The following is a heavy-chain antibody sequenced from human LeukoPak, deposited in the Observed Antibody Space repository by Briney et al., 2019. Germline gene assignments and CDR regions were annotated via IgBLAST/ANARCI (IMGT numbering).Heavy chain of an antibody. V-gene: IGHV4-31*03. CDR3: ARIYAAAGALYYFDY. Sequence: SETLSLTCTVSGGSISRGGYYWSWVRQHPGKGLEWNVYIYYSGSTYYNPSLKSRVTISVDTSKNQFSLKLSSVTAADTAVYYCARIYAAAGALYYFDYWGRGTLVTVSS. D-gene: IGHD6-13*01. CDR1: GGSISRGGYY. J-gene: IGHJ4*02. CDR2: IYYSGST.